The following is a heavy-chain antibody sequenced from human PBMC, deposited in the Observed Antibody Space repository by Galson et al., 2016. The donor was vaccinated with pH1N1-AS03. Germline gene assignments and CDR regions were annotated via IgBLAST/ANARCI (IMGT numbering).Heavy chain of an antibody. Sequence: SETLSLTCSVSGVSSDGQYWSWLRQSPGKGLEWIGYIYYSGRTDYNPSFESRVTISVDTSKNHVSLQLRSVTAADTAVYYCAKPHDYNEYEGGFDIWGQGTRVTVSS. CDR3: AKPHDYNEYEGGFDI. D-gene: IGHD5-24*01. CDR2: IYYSGRT. J-gene: IGHJ3*02. V-gene: IGHV4-59*08. CDR1: GVSSDGQY.